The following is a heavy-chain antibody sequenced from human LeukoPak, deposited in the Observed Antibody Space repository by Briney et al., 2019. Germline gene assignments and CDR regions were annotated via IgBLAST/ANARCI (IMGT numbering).Heavy chain of an antibody. CDR3: ARGTGGDYGAFGY. J-gene: IGHJ4*02. D-gene: IGHD4-17*01. CDR2: IRSGGSIM. CDR1: GFTFGDHY. Sequence: GGSLRLSCAASGFTFGDHYMSWIRQAPGKGLEWVSYIRSGGSIMYYADSVKGRFTISRDNAKNSLYLQMNSLRAEDTAVYYCARGTGGDYGAFGYWGQGTLVTVSS. V-gene: IGHV3-11*01.